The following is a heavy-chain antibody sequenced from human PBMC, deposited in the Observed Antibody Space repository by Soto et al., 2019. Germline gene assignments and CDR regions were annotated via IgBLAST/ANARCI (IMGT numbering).Heavy chain of an antibody. D-gene: IGHD3-22*01. Sequence: GGSLRLSCAASGFTFSSYWMSWVRQAPGKGLEWVANIKQDGREKYYVDSVKGRFTMSRDNAKNSLYLQMNSLRAEDTAVYYCAREDRIVGGSDAFDIWGQGTMVTVSS. CDR2: IKQDGREK. J-gene: IGHJ3*02. V-gene: IGHV3-7*01. CDR1: GFTFSSYW. CDR3: AREDRIVGGSDAFDI.